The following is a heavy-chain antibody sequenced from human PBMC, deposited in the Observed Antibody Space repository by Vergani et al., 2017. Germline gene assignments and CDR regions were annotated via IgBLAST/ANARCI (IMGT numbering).Heavy chain of an antibody. V-gene: IGHV3-33*01. CDR1: GFTFSNHG. Sequence: QVQLVESEGGVVQPGRSLTLSCVASGFTFSNHGMHWVRQAPGKGLEWVAVIWYDGSNKYYGDSVKGRFTISRDNSKNTLYLQMNSLSVEATAVYYCARWGNEKRLDSWGQGTLVTVSS. CDR2: IWYDGSNK. J-gene: IGHJ5*01. CDR3: ARWGNEKRLDS. D-gene: IGHD1-1*01.